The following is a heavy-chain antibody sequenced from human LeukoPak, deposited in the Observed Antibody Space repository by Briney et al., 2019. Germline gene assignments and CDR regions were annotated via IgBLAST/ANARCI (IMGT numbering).Heavy chain of an antibody. CDR3: ARDFSLNPSQTFDY. CDR1: GFTFSSYS. J-gene: IGHJ4*02. CDR2: ISSSSSYI. V-gene: IGHV3-21*01. Sequence: EPGGSLRLSCAASGFTFSSYSMNWVRQAPGKGLEWVSSISSSSSYIYYADSVKGRFTISRDNAKNSLYLQMNSLRAEDTAVYYCARDFSLNPSQTFDYWGQGTLVTVSS.